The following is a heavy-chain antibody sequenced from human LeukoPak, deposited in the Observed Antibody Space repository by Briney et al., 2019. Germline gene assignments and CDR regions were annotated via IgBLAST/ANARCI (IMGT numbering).Heavy chain of an antibody. V-gene: IGHV4-61*01. J-gene: IGHJ3*02. CDR2: MSPSGTT. CDR3: ARKSLLSGAFDI. Sequence: TTSETLSLTCTVSGDSVSSGNYYLSWIRQPPGKGLDWITYMSPSGTTKYNPSLKSRVTTSVDTSRTQFSLRLSSVTAADTAVYYCARKSLLSGAFDIWGQGTMVTVSS. CDR1: GDSVSSGNYY. D-gene: IGHD2-8*01.